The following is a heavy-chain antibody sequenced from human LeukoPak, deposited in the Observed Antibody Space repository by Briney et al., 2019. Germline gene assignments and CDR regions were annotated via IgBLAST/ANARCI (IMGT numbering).Heavy chain of an antibody. V-gene: IGHV1-8*01. CDR3: ARNYGSGPADI. D-gene: IGHD3-10*01. CDR1: GYTFTSYD. Sequence: ASVIVSCKASGYTFTSYDINWARQAPGQGLEWMGWMNPNSGNTGYAQKFQGRVTMTRNTSISTAYMEQSSLRSEDTAVYYCARNYGSGPADIGGQGTMVTVSA. CDR2: MNPNSGNT. J-gene: IGHJ3*02.